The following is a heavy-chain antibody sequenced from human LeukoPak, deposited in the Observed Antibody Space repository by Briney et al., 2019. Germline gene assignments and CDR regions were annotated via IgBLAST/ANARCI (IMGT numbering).Heavy chain of an antibody. V-gene: IGHV4-59*01. J-gene: IGHJ5*02. CDR1: GGPIRSYS. CDR3: ARDVDP. CDR2: IYYSGST. Sequence: PSETLSLTCTVSGGPIRSYSWSWIRQPPGKRLEWIGNIYYSGSTNYNPSLKSRVTISVDTSKNQFSLKLSSVIAADTAVYYCARDVDPWGQGTLVTVSS.